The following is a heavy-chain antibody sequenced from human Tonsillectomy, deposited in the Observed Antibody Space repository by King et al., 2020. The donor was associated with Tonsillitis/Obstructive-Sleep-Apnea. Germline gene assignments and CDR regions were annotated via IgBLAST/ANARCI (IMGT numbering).Heavy chain of an antibody. D-gene: IGHD3-10*01. CDR3: ARDLLGVEHTYYGSASPDF. J-gene: IGHJ4*02. CDR1: GFTFDNYG. V-gene: IGHV3-20*04. Sequence: DVQLVESGGGVVRPGGSLRLSCAASGFTFDNYGMSWVRQAPGKGLEWVSGINWNGGNTGYADSLKGRFTISRDNANNSLYLQMNSLRVEDTALYYCARDLLGVEHTYYGSASPDFWGQGTLVTVSS. CDR2: INWNGGNT.